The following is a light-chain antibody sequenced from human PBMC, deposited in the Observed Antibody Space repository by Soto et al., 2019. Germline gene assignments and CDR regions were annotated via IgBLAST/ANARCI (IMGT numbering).Light chain of an antibody. CDR3: CSYAGDLAL. V-gene: IGLV2-11*01. CDR2: DVS. Sequence: QSALTQPRSVSGSPGQSVTISCTGTSSDVGGYDFVSWYQQHPGKAPKLMISDVSKRPSGVPDRFSGSKSGNTASLTISGLQAEDEADYYCCSYAGDLALFGGGTQLPVL. J-gene: IGLJ2*01. CDR1: SSDVGGYDF.